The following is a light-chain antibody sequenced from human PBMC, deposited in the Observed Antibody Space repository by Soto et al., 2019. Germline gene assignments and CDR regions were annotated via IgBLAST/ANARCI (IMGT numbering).Light chain of an antibody. Sequence: QSALTQPASVSGSPGQSSTISCTGTSSDVGSYNLVSWYQQHPGKAPKLMIYEVSERPSGVSNRFSGSKSGNTASLTISGLQAEDEADYYCCSYATPRLFGGGTKLTVL. CDR2: EVS. J-gene: IGLJ2*01. CDR3: CSYATPRL. CDR1: SSDVGSYNL. V-gene: IGLV2-23*02.